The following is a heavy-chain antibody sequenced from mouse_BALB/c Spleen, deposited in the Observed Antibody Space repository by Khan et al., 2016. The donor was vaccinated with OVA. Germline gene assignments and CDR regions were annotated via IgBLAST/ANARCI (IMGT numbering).Heavy chain of an antibody. CDR1: GYTFSTYW. Sequence: QVRLQQSGAELAKPGASVKMSCKASGYTFSTYWIHWVKQRPGQGLEWIGYINPSSGYTYYNQTFNDKATLTTDKSSSTAYMQLSSLTSEGSAVYYWARDRIDYWGQGTTLTVSS. V-gene: IGHV1-7*01. CDR3: ARDRIDY. J-gene: IGHJ2*01. CDR2: INPSSGYT.